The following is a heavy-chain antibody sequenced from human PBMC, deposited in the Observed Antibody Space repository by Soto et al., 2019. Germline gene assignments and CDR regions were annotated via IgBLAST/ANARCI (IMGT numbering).Heavy chain of an antibody. J-gene: IGHJ4*02. CDR3: ARTVEMATIVWDY. CDR1: GYTXTSYA. Sequence: XSXKVSCKASGYTXTSYAIRCVRQAPGQRLEWMGWINAGNGNTKYSKKFQGRVTITRDTSASTAYMELSSLRSEDTDVYYCARTVEMATIVWDYWGQGTLVTVS. V-gene: IGHV1-3*01. CDR2: INAGNGNT. D-gene: IGHD5-12*01.